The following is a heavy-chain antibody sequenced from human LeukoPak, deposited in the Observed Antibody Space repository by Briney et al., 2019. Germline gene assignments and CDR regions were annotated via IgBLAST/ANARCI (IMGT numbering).Heavy chain of an antibody. CDR2: IIPIFGTP. CDR3: ARTNWELLRGLDP. V-gene: IGHV1-69*06. CDR1: GGTFSSYA. D-gene: IGHD1-26*01. Sequence: VASVKVSCKASGGTFSSYAITWVRQAPGQGLEWMGGIIPIFGTPNYAQKFQGRVTMTWNTSISTAYMELSSLRSEDTAVYYCARTNWELLRGLDPWGQGTLVTVSS. J-gene: IGHJ5*02.